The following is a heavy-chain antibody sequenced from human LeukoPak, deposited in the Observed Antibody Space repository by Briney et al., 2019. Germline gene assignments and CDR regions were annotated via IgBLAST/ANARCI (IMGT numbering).Heavy chain of an antibody. J-gene: IGHJ4*02. CDR1: GFTFNTYG. CDR3: ARNWNNFFDS. D-gene: IGHD1/OR15-1a*01. CDR2: IRYDGSNK. V-gene: IGHV3-30*02. Sequence: GGSLRLSCAASGFTFNTYGMHWLRQTPGKGLEWLSFIRYDGSNKYYMESVRGRFTSSRDNSKNTLYLQMNSLRPEDTAIYYCARNWNNFFDSWGQGTLVTVSS.